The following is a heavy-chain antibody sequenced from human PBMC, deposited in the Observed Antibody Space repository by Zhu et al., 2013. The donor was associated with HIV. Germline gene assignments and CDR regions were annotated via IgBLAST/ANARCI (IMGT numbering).Heavy chain of an antibody. CDR1: GYTFTGYY. J-gene: IGHJ6*02. D-gene: IGHD3-10*01. CDR2: INPNSGGT. Sequence: QVQLVQSGAEVKKPGASVKVSCKASGYTFTGYYMHWVRQAPGQGLEWMGWINPNSGGTNYAQKFQGRVTMTRDTSISTAYMELSRLRSDDTAVYYCARSLYGSGSSDPGYYYGMDVWGQGTTVTVSS. CDR3: ARSLYGSGSSDPGYYYGMDV. V-gene: IGHV1-2*02.